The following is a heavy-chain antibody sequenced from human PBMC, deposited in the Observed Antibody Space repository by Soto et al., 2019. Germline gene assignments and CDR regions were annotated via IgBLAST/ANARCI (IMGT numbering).Heavy chain of an antibody. CDR1: GFTFSSYG. Sequence: GGSLRLSCAASGFTFSSYGMHWVRQAPGKGLEWVAVIWYDGSNKYYADSVKGRFTISRDNSKNTLYLQMNSLRAEDTAVYYCARESEDLTSNFDYWGQGTLVTVSS. V-gene: IGHV3-33*01. J-gene: IGHJ4*02. CDR2: IWYDGSNK. CDR3: ARESEDLTSNFDY.